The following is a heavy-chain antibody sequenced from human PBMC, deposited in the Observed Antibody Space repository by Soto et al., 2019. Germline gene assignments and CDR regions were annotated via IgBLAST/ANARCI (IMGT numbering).Heavy chain of an antibody. CDR1: GFTFSSYG. Sequence: GGSLRLSCAASGFTFSSYGMHWVRQAPGKGLEWVAVIWYDGSNKYYADSVKGRFTISRDNSKNTLYLQMNSLRAEDTAVYYCARESEDLTSNFDYWGQGTLVTVSS. V-gene: IGHV3-33*01. J-gene: IGHJ4*02. CDR2: IWYDGSNK. CDR3: ARESEDLTSNFDY.